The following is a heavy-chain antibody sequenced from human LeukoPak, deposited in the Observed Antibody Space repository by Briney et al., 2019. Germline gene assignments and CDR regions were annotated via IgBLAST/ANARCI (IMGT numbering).Heavy chain of an antibody. CDR2: IYYSGST. CDR1: GGSISSSSYY. D-gene: IGHD1-26*01. Sequence: NPSETLSLTCTVSGGSISSSSYYWGWIRQPPGKGLEWIGSIYYSGSTYYNPSLKSRVTISVDTSKNQFSLKLSSVTAADTAVYYCARNEGGSYKRGSSAFDIWGQGTMVTVSS. V-gene: IGHV4-39*01. CDR3: ARNEGGSYKRGSSAFDI. J-gene: IGHJ3*02.